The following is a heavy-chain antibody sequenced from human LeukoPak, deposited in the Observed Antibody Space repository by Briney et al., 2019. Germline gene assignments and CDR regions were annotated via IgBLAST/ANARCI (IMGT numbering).Heavy chain of an antibody. CDR3: ARVWDFWSGYFDY. D-gene: IGHD3-3*01. J-gene: IGHJ4*02. V-gene: IGHV4-39*07. CDR2: IYYSGST. CDR1: GGSISSSSYY. Sequence: SETLSLTCTVSGGSISSSSYYWSWIRQPPGKGLEWIGSIYYSGSTYYNPSLKSRVTISVDTSKNQFSLKLSSVTAADTAVYYCARVWDFWSGYFDYWGQGTLVTVSS.